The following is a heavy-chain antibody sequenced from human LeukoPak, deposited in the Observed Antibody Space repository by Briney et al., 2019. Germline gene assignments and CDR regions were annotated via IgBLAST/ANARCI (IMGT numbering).Heavy chain of an antibody. CDR1: GFTFSDYY. D-gene: IGHD3-22*01. J-gene: IGHJ4*02. V-gene: IGHV3-11*04. CDR2: ISSSGSTI. CDR3: PRDLGVSGLVVVSSGDY. Sequence: PGGSLRLSCAASGFTFSDYYMSWIRQAPGKGLEWASDISSSGSTIYYADSVKGRFTISRDNAKNSLYLQMNSLRAEDTAVYYCPRDLGVSGLVVVSSGDYWGQGTLVTVSS.